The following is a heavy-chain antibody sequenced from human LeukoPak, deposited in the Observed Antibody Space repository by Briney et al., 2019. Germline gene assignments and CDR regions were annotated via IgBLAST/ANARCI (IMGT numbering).Heavy chain of an antibody. D-gene: IGHD4-17*01. J-gene: IGHJ4*02. CDR1: GYTFTSYP. CDR3: ARGYDYGDYVRDFDY. CDR2: ITTYNGNT. Sequence: ASVKVSCKASGYTFTSYPISWVRQGPGQGHEWMGWITTYNGNTNYAQKLQGRVTMTTDTSTSTAYMDRRGLRSDDTAVYYCARGYDYGDYVRDFDYWGQGTLVTVSP. V-gene: IGHV1-18*01.